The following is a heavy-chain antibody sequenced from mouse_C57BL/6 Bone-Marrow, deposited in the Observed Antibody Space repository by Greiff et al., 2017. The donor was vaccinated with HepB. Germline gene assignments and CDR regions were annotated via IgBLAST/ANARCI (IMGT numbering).Heavy chain of an antibody. J-gene: IGHJ3*01. Sequence: VQLQQSGAELVRPGASVKLSCTASGFNIKDDYMHWVKQRPEQGLEWIGWIDPENGDTEYASKFQGKATITADTSSNTAYLQLSSLTSEDTAVYYCTTPNAGFAYWGQGTLVTVSA. CDR2: IDPENGDT. CDR1: GFNIKDDY. CDR3: TTPNAGFAY. V-gene: IGHV14-4*01.